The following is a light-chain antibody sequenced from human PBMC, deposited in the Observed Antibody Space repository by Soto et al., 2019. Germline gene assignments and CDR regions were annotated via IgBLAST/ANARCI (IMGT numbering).Light chain of an antibody. J-gene: IGKJ1*01. V-gene: IGKV3-15*01. Sequence: IVMTQSPATLSVSPGERATLSCRASQSVSSNLAWYQQKPGQAPRLLIYGASTRATGIPARFSGSGSGTEFTLTISSLQSEDYALYYCQQHNNWPWTFGQGTKVDIK. CDR3: QQHNNWPWT. CDR2: GAS. CDR1: QSVSSN.